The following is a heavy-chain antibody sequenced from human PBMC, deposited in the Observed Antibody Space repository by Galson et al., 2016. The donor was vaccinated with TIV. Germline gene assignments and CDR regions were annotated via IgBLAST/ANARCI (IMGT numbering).Heavy chain of an antibody. Sequence: SLRLSCAASGFTFGHYAVNWFRQAPGKGLEWVGFITSKTYGATTEYAASVKGRFTISRDDSRNIVYLQMNSLKTEDTAVYYCTRTAMGSTRNAFDIWGQGTAVTVSS. V-gene: IGHV3-49*03. CDR1: GFTFGHYA. D-gene: IGHD1-1*01. CDR2: ITSKTYGATT. J-gene: IGHJ3*02. CDR3: TRTAMGSTRNAFDI.